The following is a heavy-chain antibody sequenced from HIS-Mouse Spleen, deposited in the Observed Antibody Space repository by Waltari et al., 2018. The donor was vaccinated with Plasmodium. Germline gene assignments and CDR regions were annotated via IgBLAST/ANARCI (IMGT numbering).Heavy chain of an antibody. Sequence: QLQLQESGSGLVKPSQTLSLTCAVPGGSISSGGYSWSWIRQPPGKGLEWIGYIYHSGSTNYNPSLKSRVTITLDRSKNQFSLKLSSVTAADTAVYYCARGYGSGSYYNWGQGTLVTVSS. CDR1: GGSISSGGYS. CDR3: ARGYGSGSYYN. D-gene: IGHD3-10*01. J-gene: IGHJ4*02. CDR2: IYHSGST. V-gene: IGHV4-30-2*01.